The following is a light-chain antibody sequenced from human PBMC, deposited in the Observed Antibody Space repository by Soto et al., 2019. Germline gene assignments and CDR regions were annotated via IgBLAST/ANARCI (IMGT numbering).Light chain of an antibody. CDR2: KAS. Sequence: DIQLTQSPSTVSASVGDRVTITCRASQRISTWLAWYQQKPGKAPKLLIYKASSLQSGVPSRFSGSGSGTEFTLIMSRLQPDDFATYYCQQYISYPWTFGRGTKVESK. CDR1: QRISTW. J-gene: IGKJ1*01. CDR3: QQYISYPWT. V-gene: IGKV1-5*03.